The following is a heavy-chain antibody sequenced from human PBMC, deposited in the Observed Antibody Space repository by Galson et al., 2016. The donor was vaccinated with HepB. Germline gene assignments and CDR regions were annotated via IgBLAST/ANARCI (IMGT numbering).Heavy chain of an antibody. D-gene: IGHD3-9*01. CDR3: AKGDILAGYSAFDY. V-gene: IGHV3-30*18. CDR2: IPYDGSNK. J-gene: IGHJ4*02. Sequence: SLRLSCAASVFTFSSYGMHWVRQAPGKGLEWVAVIPYDGSNKYYADSVKGRFTISRDNSKNTLYLQMNSLTAEDTAVYFSAKGDILAGYSAFDYWGQGTLVTVSS. CDR1: VFTFSSYG.